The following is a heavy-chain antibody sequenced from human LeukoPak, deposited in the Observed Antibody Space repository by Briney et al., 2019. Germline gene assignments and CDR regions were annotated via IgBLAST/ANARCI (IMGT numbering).Heavy chain of an antibody. CDR2: ISGYNGNT. D-gene: IGHD3-10*01. CDR3: ARCLWFGEYHRDAFDI. Sequence: VASVKVSCKASSYTFTRYGISWVRQAPGQGLEWMGWISGYNGNTNYAQKFQGRVSMTADTSTSTAYMEVRSLRSDDTAVYYCARCLWFGEYHRDAFDIWGQGTMVTVSS. J-gene: IGHJ3*02. CDR1: SYTFTRYG. V-gene: IGHV1-18*01.